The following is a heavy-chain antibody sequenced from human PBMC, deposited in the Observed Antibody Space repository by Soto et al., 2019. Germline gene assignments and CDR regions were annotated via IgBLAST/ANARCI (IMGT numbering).Heavy chain of an antibody. D-gene: IGHD3-10*01. J-gene: IGHJ4*02. Sequence: ASVKGSCKAAGYAFTRYAMHWGRKDPGQRLEWMGWINAGNGNTKYSQKFQGRVTITRDTSASTAYMELSSLRSEDTAVYYCAREEVLWFGELLWAFDYWGQGTLVTVSS. CDR1: GYAFTRYA. CDR2: INAGNGNT. CDR3: AREEVLWFGELLWAFDY. V-gene: IGHV1-3*01.